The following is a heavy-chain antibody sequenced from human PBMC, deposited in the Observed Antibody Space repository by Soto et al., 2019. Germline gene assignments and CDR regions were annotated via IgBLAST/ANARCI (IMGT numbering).Heavy chain of an antibody. D-gene: IGHD6-13*01. Sequence: PGESLKISCKGSGYSFTNYWIGWVRQMPGKGLEWMGIIYPGDSDTRYRPSFQGHITISADKSSSTAYLQWSSLKASDTAMYYCARLAADGTVVRWFDPWGQGTLVTVSS. V-gene: IGHV5-51*01. CDR1: GYSFTNYW. CDR2: IYPGDSDT. J-gene: IGHJ5*02. CDR3: ARLAADGTVVRWFDP.